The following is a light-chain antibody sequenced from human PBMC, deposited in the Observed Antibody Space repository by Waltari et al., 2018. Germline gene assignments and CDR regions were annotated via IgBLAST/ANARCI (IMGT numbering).Light chain of an antibody. CDR1: QSVLYSSNNKNY. J-gene: IGKJ1*01. Sequence: DIVMTQSPDSLAVSLGERATINCKSRQSVLYSSNNKNYVAWYQQKPGQPPKLLIYWASTRESGVPDRFSGSGSGTDFTLTISRLEPEDFAVYYCQQYGSSPWTFGQGTKVEIK. CDR2: WAS. V-gene: IGKV4-1*01. CDR3: QQYGSSPWT.